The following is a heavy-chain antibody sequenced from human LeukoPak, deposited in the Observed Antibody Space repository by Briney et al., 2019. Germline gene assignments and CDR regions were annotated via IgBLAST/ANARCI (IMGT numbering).Heavy chain of an antibody. CDR1: GFTFSGYA. Sequence: GRSLRLSCAASGFTFSGYAMHWVRQAPGKGLEWVAVISYDGSNKYYADSVKGRFTISRDNSKNTLYLQMNSLRAEDTGVYYCARGIKAAALYYYGMDVWGQGTTVTVSS. J-gene: IGHJ6*02. CDR3: ARGIKAAALYYYGMDV. D-gene: IGHD6-13*01. V-gene: IGHV3-30-3*01. CDR2: ISYDGSNK.